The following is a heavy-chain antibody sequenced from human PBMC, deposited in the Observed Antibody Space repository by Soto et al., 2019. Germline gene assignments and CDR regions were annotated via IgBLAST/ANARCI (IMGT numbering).Heavy chain of an antibody. CDR2: IYNSGST. CDR1: GGSISNHY. J-gene: IGHJ4*02. V-gene: IGHV4-59*08. D-gene: IGHD4-17*01. CDR3: ARLRMTTVTTDFDY. Sequence: SETLSLTWTVSGGSISNHYWSWIRQPTGKGLEWFGYIYNSGSTNYNPSLKSRVSISVDTSKNQFSLRLRSVTAADTAVYYCARLRMTTVTTDFDYWGQGILVTVSS.